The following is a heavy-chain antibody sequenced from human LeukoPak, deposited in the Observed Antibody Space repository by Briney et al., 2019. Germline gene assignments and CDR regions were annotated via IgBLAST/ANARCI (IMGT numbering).Heavy chain of an antibody. J-gene: IGHJ6*02. CDR3: AKYSNSHSRAYGMDV. D-gene: IGHD2/OR15-2a*01. V-gene: IGHV3-23*01. Sequence: GGSLRLSCAASGFTFSITTMHWVRQAPGKGLEWVSVFSGSSDTTYYADSVKGRFTISRDNPKNTLYLQMTGLRVEDSAVYYCAKYSNSHSRAYGMDVWGQGTTVTVSS. CDR1: GFTFSITT. CDR2: FSGSSDTT.